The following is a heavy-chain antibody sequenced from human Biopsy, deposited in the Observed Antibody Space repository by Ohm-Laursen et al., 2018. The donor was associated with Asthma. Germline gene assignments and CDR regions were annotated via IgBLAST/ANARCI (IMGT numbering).Heavy chain of an antibody. Sequence: SLRLSCAASGFAVSRDYMFWVRQAPGKGLEWVSVIYSGGTSHTADSVRGRFTISRDNSKNTVYLDISSLGIEDTAVFYCGIVVAANPFQGDCWGQGTLVTVSS. CDR1: GFAVSRDY. CDR3: GIVVAANPFQGDC. CDR2: IYSGGTS. V-gene: IGHV3-66*02. J-gene: IGHJ4*02. D-gene: IGHD2-15*01.